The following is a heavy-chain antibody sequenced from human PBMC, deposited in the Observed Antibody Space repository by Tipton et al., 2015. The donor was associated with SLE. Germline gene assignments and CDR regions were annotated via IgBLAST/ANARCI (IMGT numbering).Heavy chain of an antibody. CDR3: AKGRPIASASMVQETDFDY. J-gene: IGHJ4*02. CDR1: GFTFGSYA. CDR2: ISAGGRT. D-gene: IGHD6-13*01. Sequence: GSLRLSCAASGFTFGSYAMSWVRQAPGKGLEWVSAISAGGRTYYADAVKGRFTISRDNSKNTLYLQMNSLRAEDTAIYYCAKGRPIASASMVQETDFDYWGQGTLVIVSS. V-gene: IGHV3-23*01.